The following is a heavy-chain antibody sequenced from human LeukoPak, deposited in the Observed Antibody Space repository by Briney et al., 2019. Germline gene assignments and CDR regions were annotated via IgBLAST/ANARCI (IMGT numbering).Heavy chain of an antibody. CDR1: GGSISSGDYY. CDR3: ARFLYCSGGSCYDY. Sequence: SETLSLTCTVSGGSISSGDYYWSWIRQPPGKGLEWIGYIYYSGSTYYNPSLKSRVTISVDTSKNQFSLKLSSVTAADTAVYYCARFLYCSGGSCYDYWGQGTLVTASS. D-gene: IGHD2-15*01. J-gene: IGHJ4*02. V-gene: IGHV4-30-4*08. CDR2: IYYSGST.